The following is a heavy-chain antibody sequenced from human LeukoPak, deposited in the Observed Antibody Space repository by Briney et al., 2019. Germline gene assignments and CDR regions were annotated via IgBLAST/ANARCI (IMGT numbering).Heavy chain of an antibody. CDR3: ARDRLGISDAFDI. J-gene: IGHJ3*02. CDR1: GFSFSSYS. V-gene: IGHV3-48*02. Sequence: HPGGSLRLSCAASGFSFSSYSMNWVRQAPGKGLEWISYISSSSSTIYYADSVKGRFTISRDNAKNSLYLQINSLRDEDTAVYYCARDRLGISDAFDIWGQGTMVTVSS. CDR2: ISSSSSTI. D-gene: IGHD7-27*01.